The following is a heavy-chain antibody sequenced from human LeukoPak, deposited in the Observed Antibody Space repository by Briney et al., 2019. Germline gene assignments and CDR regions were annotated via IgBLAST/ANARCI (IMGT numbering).Heavy chain of an antibody. Sequence: GGSLRLSCAASGFTFSSYAMSWVRQGPGKGLEWVSAISGSGGSTYYADSVKGRFTISRDNSKNTLYLQMNSLRAEDTAVYYCAKRTDGSGRDWVDYWGQGTLVTVSS. CDR1: GFTFSSYA. V-gene: IGHV3-23*01. D-gene: IGHD3-10*01. CDR3: AKRTDGSGRDWVDY. CDR2: ISGSGGST. J-gene: IGHJ4*02.